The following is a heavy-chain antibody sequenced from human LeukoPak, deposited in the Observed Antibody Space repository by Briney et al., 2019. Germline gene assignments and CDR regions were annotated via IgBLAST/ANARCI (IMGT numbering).Heavy chain of an antibody. Sequence: PGGSLRLSCAASGFTFSGYGMHWVRQAPGKGLEWVAFIRYDGSNKYSADSVKGRFTISRDNSKNTLYLQMNSLRDEDTAMYYCAKDAATYYDSWSGYYPHDYWGQGTLVTVSS. V-gene: IGHV3-30*02. CDR1: GFTFSGYG. CDR3: AKDAATYYDSWSGYYPHDY. D-gene: IGHD3-3*01. CDR2: IRYDGSNK. J-gene: IGHJ4*02.